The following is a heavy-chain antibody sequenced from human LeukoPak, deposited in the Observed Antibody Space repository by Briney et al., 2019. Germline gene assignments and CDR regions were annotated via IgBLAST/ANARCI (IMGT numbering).Heavy chain of an antibody. CDR1: EFTVSSNY. Sequence: GGSLRLSCAASEFTVSSNYMSWVRQAPGKGLEWVSVIYSGGSTYYADSVKGRFTISRDNSKNTLYLQMNSLRAEDTAVYYCARDATGSGSYYNGFDYWGQGTLVTVSS. D-gene: IGHD3-10*01. CDR2: IYSGGST. V-gene: IGHV3-53*01. J-gene: IGHJ4*02. CDR3: ARDATGSGSYYNGFDY.